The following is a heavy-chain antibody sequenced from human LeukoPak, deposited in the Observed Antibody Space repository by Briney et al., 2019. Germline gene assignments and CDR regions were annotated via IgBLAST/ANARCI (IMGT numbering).Heavy chain of an antibody. Sequence: GGSLRLSCAASGFTFSSYWMHWVRQAPGKGLVWVSRINSDGSSTSYADSVKGRFTISRDNAKNTLYLQMNSLRAEDTAVYYCAKVFSGSYFLPPFDYWGQGTLVTVSS. CDR2: INSDGSST. J-gene: IGHJ4*02. D-gene: IGHD1-26*01. V-gene: IGHV3-74*01. CDR3: AKVFSGSYFLPPFDY. CDR1: GFTFSSYW.